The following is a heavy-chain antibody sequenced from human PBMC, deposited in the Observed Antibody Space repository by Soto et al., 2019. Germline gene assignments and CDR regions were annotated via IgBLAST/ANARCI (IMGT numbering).Heavy chain of an antibody. Sequence: GGSLRLSCAVSGFTFSSYAMNWVGQAPGKGLEWVSAISGSGGSTYYADSVKGRFTISRDNSKNTLYLQMNSLRAEDTAVYYCANRALLDILTGYSTPYYFDYWGQGTLVTVSS. CDR1: GFTFSSYA. D-gene: IGHD3-9*01. CDR3: ANRALLDILTGYSTPYYFDY. CDR2: ISGSGGST. V-gene: IGHV3-23*01. J-gene: IGHJ4*02.